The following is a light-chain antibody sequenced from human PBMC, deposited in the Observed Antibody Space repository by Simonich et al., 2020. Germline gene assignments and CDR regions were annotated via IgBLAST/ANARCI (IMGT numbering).Light chain of an antibody. V-gene: IGLV2-14*03. CDR3: SSYTSSSTVV. Sequence: QSALTQPVPVSGSPGQSITISCTGTSSDVGGYNYVSWYQQHPGKAPKLMIYDVSNRPSGVAKRFSGSKSSNTATLTISGLQAENEADYYCSSYTSSSTVVFGGGTKLTVL. CDR2: DVS. CDR1: SSDVGGYNY. J-gene: IGLJ2*01.